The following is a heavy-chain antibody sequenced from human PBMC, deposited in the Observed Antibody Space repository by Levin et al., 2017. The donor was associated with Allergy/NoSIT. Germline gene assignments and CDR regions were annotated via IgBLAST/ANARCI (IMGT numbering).Heavy chain of an antibody. CDR1: GFTFSSYE. D-gene: IGHD3-3*01. J-gene: IGHJ4*02. CDR2: ISSTGSTI. Sequence: PGGSLRLSCAASGFTFSSYEMNWVRRAPGKGLEWVSYISSTGSTIYSADSVKGRFTISRDNAKNSLYLHRNSLRAEDTAVYYCARQLGNFWSGYNYFDYWGQGTLVTVSS. CDR3: ARQLGNFWSGYNYFDY. V-gene: IGHV3-48*03.